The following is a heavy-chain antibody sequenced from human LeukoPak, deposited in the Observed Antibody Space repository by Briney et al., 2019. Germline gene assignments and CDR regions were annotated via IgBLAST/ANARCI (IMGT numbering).Heavy chain of an antibody. D-gene: IGHD3-9*01. V-gene: IGHV3-15*01. J-gene: IGHJ6*03. CDR3: ARLPYYFDILTGLVYYYYYMDV. Sequence: GGSLRLSCAASGFTFSNAWMSWVRQAPGKGLEWVGRIKSKTDGGTTDYAAPVKGRFTISRDDSKNTLYLQMNSLKTEDTAVYYCARLPYYFDILTGLVYYYYYMDVWGKGTTVTVSS. CDR2: IKSKTDGGTT. CDR1: GFTFSNAW.